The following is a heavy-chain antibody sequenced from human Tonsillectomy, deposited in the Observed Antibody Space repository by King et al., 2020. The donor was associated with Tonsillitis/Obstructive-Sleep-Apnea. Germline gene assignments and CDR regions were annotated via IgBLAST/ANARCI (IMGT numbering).Heavy chain of an antibody. CDR2: IYYSGST. D-gene: IGHD3-9*01. CDR1: GGSISSYY. Sequence: LQLQESGPGLVKPSETLSLTCTVSGGSISSYYWNWIRQPPGKGLEWIGYIYYSGSTNYNPSLKSRVTISVDTSKNQFSLKLSSVTAADTAVYYCARAYYDILTSYLDDAFDIWGQGTMVTVSS. J-gene: IGHJ3*02. V-gene: IGHV4-59*08. CDR3: ARAYYDILTSYLDDAFDI.